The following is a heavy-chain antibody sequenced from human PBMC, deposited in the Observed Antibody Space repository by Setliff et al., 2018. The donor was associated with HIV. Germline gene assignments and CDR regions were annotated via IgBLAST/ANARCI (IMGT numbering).Heavy chain of an antibody. J-gene: IGHJ4*01. D-gene: IGHD3-3*01. CDR3: ARGRDYTGSWFRPFYLDF. Sequence: SETLSLTCAVYGGSLSAYHWSWIRQTPGKGLEWLGEINHSGSTAYNLALESRVSMSIDTSKNQFSLKLTSVTAADTAIYYCARGRDYTGSWFRPFYLDFWGHGNLVTSPQ. CDR2: INHSGST. V-gene: IGHV4-34*01. CDR1: GGSLSAYH.